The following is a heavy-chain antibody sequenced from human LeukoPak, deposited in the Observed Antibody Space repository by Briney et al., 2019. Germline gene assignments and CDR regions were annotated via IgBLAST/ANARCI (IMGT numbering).Heavy chain of an antibody. D-gene: IGHD3-10*01. Sequence: GGSLRLSCAASGFTFSSYGMSWVRQAPGKGLEWVSAISGSGGSTYYADSVKGRFTISRDNSKNTLYLQMNSLRAEDTAVYYCAKDRWTYYYGSGSPSTDYWGQGTLVTVSS. V-gene: IGHV3-23*01. CDR3: AKDRWTYYYGSGSPSTDY. CDR1: GFTFSSYG. J-gene: IGHJ4*02. CDR2: ISGSGGST.